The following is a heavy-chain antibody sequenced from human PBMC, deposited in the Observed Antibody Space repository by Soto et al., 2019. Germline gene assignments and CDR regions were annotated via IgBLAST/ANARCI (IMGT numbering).Heavy chain of an antibody. D-gene: IGHD6-6*01. CDR3: ARERPDGARLDP. V-gene: IGHV4-39*07. CDR2: IFYSGST. CDR1: GDSISSSNYF. J-gene: IGHJ5*02. Sequence: PSETLSLTCTVSGDSISSSNYFWGWIRQPPGKGLEWIGTIFYSGSTYYNPSLKSRVTISVDTSKNQFSLKLSSVTAADTAVYYWARERPDGARLDPWGQGTLVTDSS.